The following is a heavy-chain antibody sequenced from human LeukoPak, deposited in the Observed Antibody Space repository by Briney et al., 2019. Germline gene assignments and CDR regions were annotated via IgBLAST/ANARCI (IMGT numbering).Heavy chain of an antibody. CDR1: GGTFSSYA. J-gene: IGHJ4*02. CDR2: IIPIFGTA. D-gene: IGHD3-22*01. Sequence: VASVKVSCKAAGGTFSSYAISWVRQAPGQGLEWMGRIIPIFGTANYAQKFQGRVTITADKSTSTAYMELSSLRSEDTAVYYCSSWTYYYDSVDYWGQGTLVTVSS. CDR3: SSWTYYYDSVDY. V-gene: IGHV1-69*06.